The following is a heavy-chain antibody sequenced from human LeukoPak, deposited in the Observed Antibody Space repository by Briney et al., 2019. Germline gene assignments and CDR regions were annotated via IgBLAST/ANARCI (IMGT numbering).Heavy chain of an antibody. D-gene: IGHD2-2*01. J-gene: IGHJ4*02. CDR2: IKQDGSEK. CDR1: GGSISSGSYY. CDR3: ARLYCSTISCLCFDY. Sequence: ETLSLTCTVSGGSISSGSYYWSWIRQPAGKGLEWVANIKQDGSEKYSVDSVKGRFTISRDNAKNSLYLQMNSLRGEDTAVYYCARLYCSTISCLCFDYWGQGTLVTVSS. V-gene: IGHV3-7*01.